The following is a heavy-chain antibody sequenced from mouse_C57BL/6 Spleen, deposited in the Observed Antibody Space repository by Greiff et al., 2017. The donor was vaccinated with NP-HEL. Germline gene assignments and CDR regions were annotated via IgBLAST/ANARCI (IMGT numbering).Heavy chain of an antibody. CDR2: ISSGSSTI. Sequence: EVNLVESGGGLVKPGGSLKLSCAASGFTFSDYGMHWVRQAPEKGLEWVAYISSGSSTIYYADTVKGRFTISRNNAKNTLFLQMTSLRSEDTAMYYCAIYDYDGFAYWGQGTLVTVSA. J-gene: IGHJ3*01. CDR1: GFTFSDYG. CDR3: AIYDYDGFAY. V-gene: IGHV5-17*01. D-gene: IGHD2-4*01.